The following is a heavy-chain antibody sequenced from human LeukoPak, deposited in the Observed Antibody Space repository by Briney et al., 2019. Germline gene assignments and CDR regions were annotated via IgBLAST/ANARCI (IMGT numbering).Heavy chain of an antibody. Sequence: VGSLRLSCAASGFTFSRYWMTWVRQAPGKGLEWVANIKEEGSEKYYVDSVKGRFTISRDNANNSLCLQMNSLRAEDTAVYYCARGGGTNDLWGQGTMVTVSS. V-gene: IGHV3-7*04. D-gene: IGHD1-7*01. CDR3: ARGGGTNDL. CDR1: GFTFSRYW. J-gene: IGHJ3*01. CDR2: IKEEGSEK.